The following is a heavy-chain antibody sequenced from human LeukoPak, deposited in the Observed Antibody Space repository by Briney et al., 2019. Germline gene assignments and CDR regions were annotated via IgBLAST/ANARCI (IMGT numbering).Heavy chain of an antibody. V-gene: IGHV3-30*03. CDR2: ISYDGSDK. CDR1: GFSFRSYS. Sequence: GGSLRLSCAGSGFSFRSYSIHWVRQAPGKGLEWVAVISYDGSDKYYADSVKGRFTISRDNAKNSLYLQMNSLRAEDTAVYYCARVEEDAFDIWGQGTMVTVSS. CDR3: ARVEEDAFDI. J-gene: IGHJ3*02.